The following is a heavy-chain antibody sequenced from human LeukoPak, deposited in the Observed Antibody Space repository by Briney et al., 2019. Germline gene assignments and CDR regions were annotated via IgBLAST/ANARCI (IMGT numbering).Heavy chain of an antibody. CDR2: INHSGST. CDR3: ARDMTTVPGYFDL. Sequence: RTSETLSLTCAVYGGSFSGYYWSWIRQPPGKGLEWIGEINHSGSTNYNPSLKSRVTISVDRSKDQFSLKLSSVTAADTAVYYCARDMTTVPGYFDLWGRGTLVTVSS. J-gene: IGHJ2*01. D-gene: IGHD4-11*01. CDR1: GGSFSGYY. V-gene: IGHV4-34*01.